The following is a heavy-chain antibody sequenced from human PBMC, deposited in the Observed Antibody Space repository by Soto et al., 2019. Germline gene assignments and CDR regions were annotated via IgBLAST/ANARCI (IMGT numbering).Heavy chain of an antibody. D-gene: IGHD6-19*01. J-gene: IGHJ6*03. CDR1: GGSISSYY. CDR3: ARTTGYSSGWGHYYYYMDV. V-gene: IGHV4-59*01. CDR2: IYYSGST. Sequence: SETLSLTCTVSGGSISSYYWSWIRQPPGKGLEWIGYIYYSGSTNYNPSLKSRVTISVDTSKNQFSLKLSSVTAADTAVYYCARTTGYSSGWGHYYYYMDVWGKGTTVTVSS.